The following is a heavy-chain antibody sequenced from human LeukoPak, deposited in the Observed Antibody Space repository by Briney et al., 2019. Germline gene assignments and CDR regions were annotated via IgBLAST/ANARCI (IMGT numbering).Heavy chain of an antibody. V-gene: IGHV4-34*01. J-gene: IGHJ3*02. CDR1: GFTFSKAW. Sequence: PGGSLRLSRAASGFTFSKAWMSWVRQAPGKGLEWIGEINHSGSTNYNPSLKSRVTISVDTSKNQFSLKLSSVTAADTAVYYCARAEAFSYYEAFDIWGQGTMVTVSS. CDR3: ARAEAFSYYEAFDI. D-gene: IGHD3-22*01. CDR2: INHSGST.